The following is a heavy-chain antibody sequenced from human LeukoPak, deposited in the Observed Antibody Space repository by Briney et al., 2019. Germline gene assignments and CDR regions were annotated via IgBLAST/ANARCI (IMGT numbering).Heavy chain of an antibody. Sequence: GGSLRLSCAASGFTSSSYWMSWVRQASGKGLEWVGRIRSRANSYATAYAASVKGRFTISRDDSKNTAYLQMNSLKTEDTAVYYCTSGESSIAARGVDYWGQGTLVTVSS. CDR3: TSGESSIAARGVDY. D-gene: IGHD6-6*01. CDR2: IRSRANSYAT. J-gene: IGHJ4*02. V-gene: IGHV3-73*01. CDR1: GFTSSSYW.